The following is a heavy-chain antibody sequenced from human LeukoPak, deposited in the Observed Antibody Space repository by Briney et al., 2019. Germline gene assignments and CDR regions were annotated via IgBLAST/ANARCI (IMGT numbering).Heavy chain of an antibody. CDR3: ARGAGSGTYRRFDL. D-gene: IGHD3-10*01. V-gene: IGHV1-69*05. CDR1: GGTFSSYA. CDR2: IIPIFGTA. J-gene: IGHJ4*02. Sequence: GASVKVSCKASGGTFSSYAISWVRQAPGQGLEWMGGIIPIFGTANYAQKFQGRATLTRDTSISTAYMELYNLISDDTAVYYCARGAGSGTYRRFDLWGQGILVTVSS.